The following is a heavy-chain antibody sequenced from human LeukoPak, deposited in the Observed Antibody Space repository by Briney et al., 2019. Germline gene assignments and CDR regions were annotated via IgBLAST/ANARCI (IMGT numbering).Heavy chain of an antibody. CDR1: GGSISSYY. CDR3: ARDAPYYYGSGSYDPSAFDI. J-gene: IGHJ3*02. V-gene: IGHV4-59*01. Sequence: SETLSLTCTVSGGSISSYYWSWTRQPPGKGLEWIGYIYYSGSTNYNPSLKSRVTISVDTSKNQFSLKLSSVTAADTAVYYCARDAPYYYGSGSYDPSAFDIWGQGTMVTVSS. D-gene: IGHD3-10*01. CDR2: IYYSGST.